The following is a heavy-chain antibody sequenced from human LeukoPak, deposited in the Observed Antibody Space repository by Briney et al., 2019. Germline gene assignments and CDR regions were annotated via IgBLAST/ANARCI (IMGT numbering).Heavy chain of an antibody. J-gene: IGHJ4*02. CDR3: ARGVAVRGVIYFDY. CDR2: IYYSGST. D-gene: IGHD3-10*01. Sequence: NPSETLSLTCTVSGGSISSSSYYWGWIRQPPGKGLEWIGSIYYSGSTYYNPSLKSRVTISVDTSKNQFSLKLSSVTAADTAVYYCARGVAVRGVIYFDYWGQGTLVTVSS. V-gene: IGHV4-39*07. CDR1: GGSISSSSYY.